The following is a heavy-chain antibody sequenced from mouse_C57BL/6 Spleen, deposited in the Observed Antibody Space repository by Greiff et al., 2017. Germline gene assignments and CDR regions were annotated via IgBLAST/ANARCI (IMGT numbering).Heavy chain of an antibody. CDR1: GYTFTSYW. V-gene: IGHV1-64*01. J-gene: IGHJ4*01. CDR2: IHPNSGST. CDR3: ARGGAQATLYYAMDY. D-gene: IGHD3-2*02. Sequence: QVQLQQPGAELVKPGASVKLSCKASGYTFTSYWMHWVKQRPGQGLEWIGMIHPNSGSTNYNEKFKSKATLTVDKSSSTAYMQLSSLTSEDSAVXYCARGGAQATLYYAMDYWGQGTSVTVSS.